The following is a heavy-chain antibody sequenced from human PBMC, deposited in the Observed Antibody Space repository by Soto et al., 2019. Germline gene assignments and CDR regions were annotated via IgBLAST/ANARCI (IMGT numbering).Heavy chain of an antibody. CDR2: ISPSGGNT. CDR1: GFTFSSYV. D-gene: IGHD2-8*01. Sequence: PGGSLRLSCAASGFTFSSYVMNWVRLAPGKGLEWVSGISPSGGNTYYADSVKGRFTISRDNSKNTLYLQMNSLRAEDTAVYYCAKGCVGVCYHCSYYFDSWGQGALVTVSS. J-gene: IGHJ4*02. CDR3: AKGCVGVCYHCSYYFDS. V-gene: IGHV3-23*01.